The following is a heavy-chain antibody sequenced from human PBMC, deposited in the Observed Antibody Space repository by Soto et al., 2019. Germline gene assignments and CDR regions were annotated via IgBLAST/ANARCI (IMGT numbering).Heavy chain of an antibody. CDR1: GGSISSGGYY. J-gene: IGHJ6*02. CDR3: ARDVHYGDYKYGMDV. D-gene: IGHD4-17*01. Sequence: PSETLSLTCTVSGGSISSGGYYWSWIRQHPGKGLEWIGYIYYSGSTYYNPSLKSRVTISVDTSKNQFSLKLSSVTAADTAVYYCARDVHYGDYKYGMDVWGQGTTVTV. V-gene: IGHV4-31*03. CDR2: IYYSGST.